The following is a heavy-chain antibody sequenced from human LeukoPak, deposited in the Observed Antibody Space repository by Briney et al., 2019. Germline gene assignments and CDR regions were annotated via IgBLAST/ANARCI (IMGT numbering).Heavy chain of an antibody. CDR3: AGHHPRNTVDF. D-gene: IGHD2/OR15-2a*01. V-gene: IGHV4-59*08. CDR1: GGSISSYY. Sequence: KSSETLSLTCTVSGGSISSYYWSWIRQPPGKGLEWIAYISDIGSINYNPSLKSRVTISLDTSKNQFPLKLSSVTAADTAVYYCAGHHPRNTVDFWGQGTLVTVSS. CDR2: ISDIGSI. J-gene: IGHJ4*02.